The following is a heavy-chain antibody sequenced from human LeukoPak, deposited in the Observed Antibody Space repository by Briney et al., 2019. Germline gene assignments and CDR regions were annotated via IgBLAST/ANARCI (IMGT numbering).Heavy chain of an antibody. J-gene: IGHJ4*02. V-gene: IGHV4-34*01. CDR2: IIHSGST. CDR3: ARGGTGQRITIFGVVIGPGYYFDY. Sequence: SETLSLTCAVYGGSFSGYYWSWLRQPPGKGLECFGEIIHSGSTNYTPPLKSRVTISVDTSKNQFSLKLSSVSAAVTAVYYCARGGTGQRITIFGVVIGPGYYFDYWGQGTLVTVSS. D-gene: IGHD3-3*01. CDR1: GGSFSGYY.